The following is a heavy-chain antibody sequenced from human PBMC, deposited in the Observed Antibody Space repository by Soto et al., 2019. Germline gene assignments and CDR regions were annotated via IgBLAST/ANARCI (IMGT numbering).Heavy chain of an antibody. J-gene: IGHJ6*02. CDR3: AREGGITRIVKYYYYGMDF. V-gene: IGHV1-2*02. Sequence: XSVKVSCKASVYTFTCYYMNWVRQATGQGLEWMGWINPNSGGTNYAQKFQGRVTMTRDTSISTAYMELSSLRSDYTAVYYCAREGGITRIVKYYYYGMDFWGQGTTVTVSS. CDR2: INPNSGGT. CDR1: VYTFTCYY. D-gene: IGHD3-22*01.